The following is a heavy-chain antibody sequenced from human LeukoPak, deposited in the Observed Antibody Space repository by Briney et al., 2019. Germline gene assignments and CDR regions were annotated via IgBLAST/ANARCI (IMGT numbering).Heavy chain of an antibody. V-gene: IGHV4-39*01. D-gene: IGHD6-13*01. CDR2: IYYSGST. J-gene: IGHJ4*02. Sequence: PSETLSLTCTVSGGSISSSSYYWGWIRQPPGKGLEWIGSIYYSGSTYYNPSLKSRVTISVDTSKNQFSLKLSSVTAADTAVYYCASPPGIAAAGNPPSRFDYWGQGTLVTVSS. CDR3: ASPPGIAAAGNPPSRFDY. CDR1: GGSISSSSYY.